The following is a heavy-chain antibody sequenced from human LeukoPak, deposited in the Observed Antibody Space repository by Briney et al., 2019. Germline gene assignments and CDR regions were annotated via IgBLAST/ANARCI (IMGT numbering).Heavy chain of an antibody. CDR2: IYRSGST. V-gene: IGHV4-38-2*02. J-gene: IGHJ6*03. Sequence: SEPLSLTCSGSNYSISNSPYWGWLRQPPGKGLEWIGSIYRSGSTFFNPSLKSRVTISLDTSKNQFSLKLSSVTAADTAVYFCARGTYGYYMDVWGKGTTVTVSS. CDR1: NYSISNSPY. D-gene: IGHD4-17*01. CDR3: ARGTYGYYMDV.